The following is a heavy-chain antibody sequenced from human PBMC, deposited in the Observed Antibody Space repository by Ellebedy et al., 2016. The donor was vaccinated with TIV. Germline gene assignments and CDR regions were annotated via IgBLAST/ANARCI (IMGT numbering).Heavy chain of an antibody. CDR1: GFTFSNFW. CDR3: AKDFDTAPMKTIFDY. D-gene: IGHD5-18*01. V-gene: IGHV3-7*01. J-gene: IGHJ4*01. Sequence: GESLKISCAASGFTFSNFWMTWVRQAPGKGLEWVANIKHDSSETYYADSVKGRFTVSRDNAVNSLFLQVNSLRAEDTAVYYCAKDFDTAPMKTIFDYWGHGTLVTVSS. CDR2: IKHDSSET.